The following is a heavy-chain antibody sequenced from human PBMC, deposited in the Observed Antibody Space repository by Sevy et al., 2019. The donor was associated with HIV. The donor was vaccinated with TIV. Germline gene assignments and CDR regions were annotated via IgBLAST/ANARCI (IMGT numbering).Heavy chain of an antibody. V-gene: IGHV3-66*02. CDR2: IFSSGST. D-gene: IGHD6-19*01. CDR3: VCLFFSYRRGWRYFDY. J-gene: IGHJ4*02. CDR1: GFTVNDKY. Sequence: GGSLRLSCAISGFTVNDKYIIWVRQAPGKGLEWVSVIFSSGSTYYADSAKGRFTISRDKAKNTVDLQMNSVRAEDTAVYYYVCLFFSYRRGWRYFDYWGQGTLVTVSS.